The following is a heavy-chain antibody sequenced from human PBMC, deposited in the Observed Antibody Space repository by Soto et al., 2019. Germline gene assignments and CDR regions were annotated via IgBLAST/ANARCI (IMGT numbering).Heavy chain of an antibody. J-gene: IGHJ4*02. Sequence: GASVKVSCKASGYTFTSYYMHCARHAPGQGLEWMGIINPSGGSTSYAQKFQGRVTMTRDTSTSTVYMELSSLRSEDTAVYYCARDSGIAAAGTWTYYFDYWGQGTLVTVSS. CDR2: INPSGGST. V-gene: IGHV1-46*01. D-gene: IGHD6-13*01. CDR1: GYTFTSYY. CDR3: ARDSGIAAAGTWTYYFDY.